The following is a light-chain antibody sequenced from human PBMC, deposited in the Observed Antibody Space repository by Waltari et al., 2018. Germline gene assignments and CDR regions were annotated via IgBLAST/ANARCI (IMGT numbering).Light chain of an antibody. Sequence: EVVMTQSPATLSVSQGERATLSCRASQSISINMVWYQQRPGQAPRLLIYEASMRATDIPARISGSGSGKEFTLTISSVQSEDAAVYYCQQFNDWPRTFGQGTKVEIK. CDR2: EAS. CDR3: QQFNDWPRT. CDR1: QSISIN. J-gene: IGKJ1*01. V-gene: IGKV3-15*01.